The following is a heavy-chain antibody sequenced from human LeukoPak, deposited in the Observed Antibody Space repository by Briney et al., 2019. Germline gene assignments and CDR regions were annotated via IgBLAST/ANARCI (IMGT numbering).Heavy chain of an antibody. CDR1: GYTFTNYA. CDR2: INTNTGNP. D-gene: IGHD6-19*01. V-gene: IGHV7-4-1*02. CDR3: ARGFSSGWSRFDY. Sequence: ASVKVSCKASGYTFTNYAVNWVRQAPGQGLEWIGWINTNTGNPTYAQGFTGRFVFSLDTSVSTAYLQISSLKSEDSAVYYCARGFSSGWSRFDYWGQGTLVTVSS. J-gene: IGHJ4*02.